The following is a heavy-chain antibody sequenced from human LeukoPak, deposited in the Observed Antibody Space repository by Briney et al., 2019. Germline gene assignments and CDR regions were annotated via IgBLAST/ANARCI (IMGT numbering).Heavy chain of an antibody. CDR2: INHSGST. D-gene: IGHD3-3*01. Sequence: SETLSLTCAVYGGSFSGYYWSWIRQPPGKGLEWIGEINHSGSTNYNPSLKSRVTISVDTSKNQFSLKLSSVTAADTAVYYCARVIQGRGDFWSGYNYYYYMDVWGKGTTVTVSS. CDR3: ARVIQGRGDFWSGYNYYYYMDV. J-gene: IGHJ6*03. CDR1: GGSFSGYY. V-gene: IGHV4-34*01.